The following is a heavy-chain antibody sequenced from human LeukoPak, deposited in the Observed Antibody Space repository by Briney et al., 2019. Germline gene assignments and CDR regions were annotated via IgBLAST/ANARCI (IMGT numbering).Heavy chain of an antibody. CDR2: IYYSGST. CDR3: AREGIAALVGDALDI. D-gene: IGHD6-13*01. Sequence: PSETLSLTCTVSGGSISSYYWSWIRQPPGKGLEWIGYIYYSGSTNYNPSLKSRVTISVDTSKNQFSLKLSSVTAADTAVYYCAREGIAALVGDALDIWGQGTMVTVSS. V-gene: IGHV4-59*01. J-gene: IGHJ3*02. CDR1: GGSISSYY.